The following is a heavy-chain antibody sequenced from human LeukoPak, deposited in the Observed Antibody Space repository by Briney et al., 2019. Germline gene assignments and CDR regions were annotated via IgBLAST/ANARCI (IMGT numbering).Heavy chain of an antibody. CDR2: VKQDVNEK. D-gene: IGHD6-19*01. J-gene: IGHJ4*02. CDR3: ASAAYNSGPDY. V-gene: IGHV3-7*01. CDR1: GFTFSSHW. Sequence: GGSLRLSCAASGFTFSSHWMTWVRQAPGKGLEWVASVKQDVNEKYYVDSVKGRFTISRDNAKNSLFLQMNSLRVEDTAVYYCASAAYNSGPDYWGQGTLVTVSS.